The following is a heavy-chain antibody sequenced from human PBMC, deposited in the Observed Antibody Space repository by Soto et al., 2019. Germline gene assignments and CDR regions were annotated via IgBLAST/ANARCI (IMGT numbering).Heavy chain of an antibody. D-gene: IGHD1-26*01. V-gene: IGHV4-31*03. CDR2: IYYSGTT. CDR3: ARVISYGYYDY. J-gene: IGHJ4*02. Sequence: QVQLQESGPGLVKPSQTLSLTCTVSGGSISSGCYYWRSSRQHPGKGLEWIGSIYYSGTTYYNPSLKCRVTISGVTSKNQCSLKLSSVTAADTAVYYCARVISYGYYDYWGQGTLVTVSS. CDR1: GGSISSGCYY.